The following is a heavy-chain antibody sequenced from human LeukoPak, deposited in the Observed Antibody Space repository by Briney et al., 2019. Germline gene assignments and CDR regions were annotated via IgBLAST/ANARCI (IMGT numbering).Heavy chain of an antibody. Sequence: SETLSLTCAVYGGSFSGYYWSWIRQPPGKGLEWIGYINYSGSTNYNPSLKSRVIISVDTSKNQFSLRLSSVTAADTAVYFCTRGRLELRWFDPWGQGTLVTVSS. CDR1: GGSFSGYY. V-gene: IGHV4-59*01. J-gene: IGHJ5*02. D-gene: IGHD1-26*01. CDR2: INYSGST. CDR3: TRGRLELRWFDP.